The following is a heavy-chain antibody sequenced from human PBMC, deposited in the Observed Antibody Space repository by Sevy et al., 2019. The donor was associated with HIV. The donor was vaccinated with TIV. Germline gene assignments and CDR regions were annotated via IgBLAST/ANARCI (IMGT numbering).Heavy chain of an antibody. J-gene: IGHJ4*02. D-gene: IGHD3-10*01. CDR1: GYNFASYG. Sequence: ASVKVSCKTSGYNFASYGITWVRQAPGQGLEWMGWIGVYNGNANSAQNLQARFTMTTDTATSIAYMELTSLRSDDTAVYYCARVPTSYYGSATYFDYWGQGTLVTVSS. CDR3: ARVPTSYYGSATYFDY. CDR2: IGVYNGNA. V-gene: IGHV1-18*01.